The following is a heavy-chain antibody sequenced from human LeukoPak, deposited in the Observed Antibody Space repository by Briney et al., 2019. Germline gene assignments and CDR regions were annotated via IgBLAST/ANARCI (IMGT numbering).Heavy chain of an antibody. Sequence: GASVKVSCKVPGYTLTELSMHWVRQAPGKGLEWMGGFDPEDGETIYAQKFQGRVTMTEDTSTDTAYMELSSLRSEDTAVYYCAPRMAARPGYSDWGQGTLVTVSS. V-gene: IGHV1-24*01. D-gene: IGHD6-6*01. CDR3: APRMAARPGYSD. CDR1: GYTLTELS. CDR2: FDPEDGET. J-gene: IGHJ4*02.